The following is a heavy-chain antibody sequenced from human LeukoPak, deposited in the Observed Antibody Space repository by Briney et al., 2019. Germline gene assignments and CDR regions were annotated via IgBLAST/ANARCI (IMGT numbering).Heavy chain of an antibody. Sequence: PGGSLRLSCAASGFTFSSYAMSWVRQAPGKGLEWVSAISGSGGSTYYADSVKGRFTISRDNSKNSLYLQMNSLRAEDTAVYYCAKDRYSNYYYFDYWGQGTLVTVSS. V-gene: IGHV3-23*01. J-gene: IGHJ4*02. CDR3: AKDRYSNYYYFDY. CDR2: ISGSGGST. CDR1: GFTFSSYA. D-gene: IGHD4-11*01.